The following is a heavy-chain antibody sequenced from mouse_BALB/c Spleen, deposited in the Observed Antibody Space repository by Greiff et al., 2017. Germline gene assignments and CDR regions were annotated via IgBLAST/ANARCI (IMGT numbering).Heavy chain of an antibody. Sequence: EVQVVESGGGLVKPGGSLKLSCAASGFTFSDYYMYWVRQTPEKRLEWVATISDGGSYTYYPDSVKGRFTISRDNAKNNLYLQMSSLKSEDTSMYYCARGGQLGLSYAMDYWGQGTSVTVSS. V-gene: IGHV5-4*02. D-gene: IGHD3-2*01. J-gene: IGHJ4*01. CDR1: GFTFSDYY. CDR3: ARGGQLGLSYAMDY. CDR2: ISDGGSYT.